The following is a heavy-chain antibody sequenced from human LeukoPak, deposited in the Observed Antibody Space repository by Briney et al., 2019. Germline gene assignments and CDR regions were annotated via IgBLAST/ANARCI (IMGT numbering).Heavy chain of an antibody. D-gene: IGHD4-23*01. J-gene: IGHJ4*02. CDR3: ARGAVGGSFDY. V-gene: IGHV4-30-2*01. CDR2: IYHSGST. Sequence: SETLSLTCAVSGGSISSGGYSWSWIRQPPGKGLEWIGYIYHSGSTYYNPSLKSRVAISVDTSKNQFSLKLSSVTAADTAVYYCARGAVGGSFDYWGQGTLVTVSS. CDR1: GGSISSGGYS.